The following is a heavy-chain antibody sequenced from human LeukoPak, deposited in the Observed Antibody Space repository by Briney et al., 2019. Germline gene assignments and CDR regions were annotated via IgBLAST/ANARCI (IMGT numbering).Heavy chain of an antibody. Sequence: PGGSLRLSCAASGFSFNDDYMSWVRQAPGKGLEWVANIKQDGSATSYAASVKGRFTISRDNAKNSVYLQMNSLSAQDTAVYYCARWVGYSSGWALDHWGQGTLVTVAS. J-gene: IGHJ5*02. CDR2: IKQDGSAT. D-gene: IGHD6-19*01. CDR3: ARWVGYSSGWALDH. V-gene: IGHV3-7*01. CDR1: GFSFNDDY.